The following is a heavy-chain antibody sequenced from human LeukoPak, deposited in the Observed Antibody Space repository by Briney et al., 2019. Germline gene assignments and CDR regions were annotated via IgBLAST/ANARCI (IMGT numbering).Heavy chain of an antibody. CDR3: AGVIVGAANFDY. Sequence: SETLSLTCTVSGGSISSYYWSWIRQPPGKGLEWIGYIYYSGSTNYNPSLKSRVTISVDMSKNQFSLKLSSVTAADTAVYYCAGVIVGAANFDYWGQGTLVTVSS. CDR1: GGSISSYY. CDR2: IYYSGST. D-gene: IGHD1-26*01. J-gene: IGHJ4*02. V-gene: IGHV4-59*01.